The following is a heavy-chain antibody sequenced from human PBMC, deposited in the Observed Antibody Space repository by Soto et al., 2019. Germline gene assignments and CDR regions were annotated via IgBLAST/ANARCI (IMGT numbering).Heavy chain of an antibody. J-gene: IGHJ5*02. Sequence: SETLSLTCTVSGGSISSYYWSWTRQPAGKGLEWIGRIYTSGSTNYNPSLKSRVTMPVDTSKNQFSLKLSSVTAADTAVYYCAREGDYYGRNWFDPWGQGTLVTVSS. CDR1: GGSISSYY. V-gene: IGHV4-4*07. CDR3: AREGDYYGRNWFDP. D-gene: IGHD3-10*01. CDR2: IYTSGST.